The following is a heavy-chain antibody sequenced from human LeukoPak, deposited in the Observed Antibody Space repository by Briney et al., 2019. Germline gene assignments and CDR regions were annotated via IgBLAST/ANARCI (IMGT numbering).Heavy chain of an antibody. D-gene: IGHD2-15*01. CDR1: GFTFSSYS. CDR3: ARADIVVVVAARESWFDP. V-gene: IGHV3-21*04. CDR2: ISSSSSYI. J-gene: IGHJ5*02. Sequence: GGSLRLSCAASGFTFSSYSMNWVRQAPGKGLEWVSSISSSSSYIYYADSVKGRFTISRDNAKNSLYLQMNSLRAEDTAVYYCARADIVVVVAARESWFDPWGQGTLVTVSS.